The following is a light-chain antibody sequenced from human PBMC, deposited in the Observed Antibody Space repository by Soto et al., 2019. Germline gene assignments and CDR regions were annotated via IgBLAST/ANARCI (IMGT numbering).Light chain of an antibody. V-gene: IGKV3-11*01. Sequence: EIVLTQAPATLSLSPGERATLSCRASQSVSSYLAWYQQEPGQAPRLLIYDASNRATGIPARFSGSGSGTDFTLTISSLEPEDCAVYYCQQRSNWPPTFGPGXKVDS. CDR3: QQRSNWPPT. CDR2: DAS. J-gene: IGKJ3*01. CDR1: QSVSSY.